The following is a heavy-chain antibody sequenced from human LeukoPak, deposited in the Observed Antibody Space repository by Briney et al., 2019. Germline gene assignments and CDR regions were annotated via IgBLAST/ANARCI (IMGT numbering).Heavy chain of an antibody. J-gene: IGHJ4*02. CDR3: ASSPWGGSYYGY. Sequence: ASVNVSCKASGYTFTGYYMHWVRQAPGQGLEWMGWINPNSGGTNYAQKFQGWVTMTRDTSISTAYMELSRLRSDDTAVYYCASSPWGGSYYGYWGQGTLVTVSS. CDR2: INPNSGGT. V-gene: IGHV1-2*04. D-gene: IGHD1-26*01. CDR1: GYTFTGYY.